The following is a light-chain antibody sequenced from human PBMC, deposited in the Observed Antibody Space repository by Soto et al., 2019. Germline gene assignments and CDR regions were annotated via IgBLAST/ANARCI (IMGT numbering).Light chain of an antibody. Sequence: DIQMTQSPSSLSASLGDRVTITCRASQGISVYLAWFQQQPGKVPKLLIYAASTLQSVVPSRFSGSGSGTYFTLTISSLQPEDVATYYCQNYNSAPLTFGGGTKVEIK. V-gene: IGKV1-27*01. CDR2: AAS. CDR1: QGISVY. CDR3: QNYNSAPLT. J-gene: IGKJ4*01.